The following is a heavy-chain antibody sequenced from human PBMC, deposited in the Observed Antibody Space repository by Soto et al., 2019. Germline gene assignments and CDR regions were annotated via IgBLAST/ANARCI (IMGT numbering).Heavy chain of an antibody. CDR2: ISYDGNNQ. J-gene: IGHJ4*02. V-gene: IGHV3-30*09. CDR1: GFTFNNYA. CDR3: ARDRVYYYDSSGYYNFKY. D-gene: IGHD3-22*01. Sequence: QVQLVESRGGVVQPGRSLRLSCAASGFTFNNYAMHWVRQAPGKGLEWVAVISYDGNNQYYADSVKGRFAISRDNSKNTLYLQMNSLRDEDTAVYYCARDRVYYYDSSGYYNFKYWGQGSLVTVSS.